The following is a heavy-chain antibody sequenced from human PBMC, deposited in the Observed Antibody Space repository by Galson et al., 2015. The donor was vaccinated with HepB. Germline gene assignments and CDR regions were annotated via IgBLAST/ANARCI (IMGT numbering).Heavy chain of an antibody. CDR1: GFTFSSYG. J-gene: IGHJ6*02. D-gene: IGHD3-3*01. V-gene: IGHV3-30*18. Sequence: LRLSCAASGFTFSSYGMHWVRQAPGKGLEWVAVISDDGSNNSYAESVKGRFTISRDNSKNTLYLQMNSLRPEDTAVYYCAKDPYDSWSADYTPHYYYFCSMDVWGQGTTVTVSS. CDR3: AKDPYDSWSADYTPHYYYFCSMDV. CDR2: ISDDGSNN.